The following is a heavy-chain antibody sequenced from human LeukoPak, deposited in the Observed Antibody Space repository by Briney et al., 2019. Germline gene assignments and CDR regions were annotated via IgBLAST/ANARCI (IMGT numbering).Heavy chain of an antibody. CDR2: IYHSGST. V-gene: IGHV4-38-2*02. CDR3: ATELGYCSGGSCLSFGY. CDR1: GYSISSGYY. J-gene: IGHJ4*02. D-gene: IGHD2-15*01. Sequence: PSETLSLTCTVSGYSISSGYYWGWIRQPPGKGLEWIGSIYHSGSTYYNPSLKSRVTISVDTSKNQFSLKLSSVTAADTAVYYCATELGYCSGGSCLSFGYWGQGTLVTVSS.